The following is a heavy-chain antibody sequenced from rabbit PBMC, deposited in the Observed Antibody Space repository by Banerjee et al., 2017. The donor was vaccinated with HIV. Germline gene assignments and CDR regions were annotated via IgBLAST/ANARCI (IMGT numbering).Heavy chain of an antibody. Sequence: ASWAKGRFTITKTSSTTVTLQMTSLTAADTATYFCARGYGSSRVYRDGMDLWGPGTLVTVS. CDR3: ARGYGSSRVYRDGMDL. V-gene: IGHV1S40*01. J-gene: IGHJ6*01. D-gene: IGHD8-1*01.